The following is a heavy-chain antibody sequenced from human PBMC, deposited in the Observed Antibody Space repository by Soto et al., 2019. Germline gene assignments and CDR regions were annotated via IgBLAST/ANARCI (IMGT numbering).Heavy chain of an antibody. CDR1: GGSISSSSYY. CDR3: ARHKVTVAATPWFDP. J-gene: IGHJ5*02. CDR2: TYYSGST. Sequence: SETLSLTCTVSGGSISSSSYYWGWIRQPPGKGLEWIGSTYYSGSTYYNPSLKSRVTISVDTSKNQFSLKLSSVTAADTAVYYCARHKVTVAATPWFDPWGQGTLVTVSS. D-gene: IGHD2-15*01. V-gene: IGHV4-39*01.